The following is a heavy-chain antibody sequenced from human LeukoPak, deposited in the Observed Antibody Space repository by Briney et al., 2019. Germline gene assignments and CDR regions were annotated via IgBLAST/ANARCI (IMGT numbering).Heavy chain of an antibody. CDR3: ATSVWTVYYFDS. CDR2: ISGSGGST. J-gene: IGHJ4*02. Sequence: GGSLRLSCAVSGITLSNYGMSWVRQAPGKGLEWVAGISGSGGSTNLADSVKGRFTISRDNSKNTLYLQMNSLRAEDTAVYYCATSVWTVYYFDSWGQGTLVTVSS. D-gene: IGHD3/OR15-3a*01. CDR1: GITLSNYG. V-gene: IGHV3-23*01.